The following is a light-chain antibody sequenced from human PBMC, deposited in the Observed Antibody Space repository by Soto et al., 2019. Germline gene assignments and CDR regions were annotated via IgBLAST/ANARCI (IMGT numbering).Light chain of an antibody. CDR3: HQYGSSPQT. Sequence: EIVLTQSPGTLSLSPGERATLSCRASQSVSSSYLAWYQQKPGQAPRLLIYGASSRATGIPDRFSGSGSGTDFTLTISSLEPEDFVVYYCHQYGSSPQTFGQGTKVEIK. J-gene: IGKJ1*01. V-gene: IGKV3-20*01. CDR2: GAS. CDR1: QSVSSSY.